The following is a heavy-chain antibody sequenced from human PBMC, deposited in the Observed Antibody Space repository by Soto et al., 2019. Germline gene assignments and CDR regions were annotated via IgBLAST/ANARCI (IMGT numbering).Heavy chain of an antibody. J-gene: IGHJ5*01. V-gene: IGHV4-4*08. CDR1: GPSIINFY. CDR3: SGSYYSGWFDP. CDR2: IYSSGST. D-gene: IGHD3-10*01. Sequence: SATLSLTSTDSGPSIINFYWNWIRQPPGNGLEWIGYIYSSGSTNYNPSLKGRVTISLDTSKKQFSLKLSSVTAADTAVYYCSGSYYSGWFDPWGQGTLVTVS.